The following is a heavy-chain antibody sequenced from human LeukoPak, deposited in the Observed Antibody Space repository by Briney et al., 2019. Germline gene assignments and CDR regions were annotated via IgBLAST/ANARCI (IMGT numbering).Heavy chain of an antibody. V-gene: IGHV3-74*01. Sequence: GGSLRLSCAATGFTFSGRWMHWVRQGPGKGLVWVSRINGDGGITTYADSVKGRFTISRDNAKNTLYLQMNSLRAEDTAVYFCAREQPVESAVDYRGQGTLVTVSS. CDR2: INGDGGIT. CDR3: AREQPVESAVDY. J-gene: IGHJ4*02. CDR1: GFTFSGRW. D-gene: IGHD6-6*01.